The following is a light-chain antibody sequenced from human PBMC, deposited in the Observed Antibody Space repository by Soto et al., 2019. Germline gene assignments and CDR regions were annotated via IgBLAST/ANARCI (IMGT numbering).Light chain of an antibody. CDR2: GAS. CDR3: QQRDSFPLP. CDR1: QGIANF. V-gene: IGKV1-9*01. Sequence: IQLTQSPSSLSASVGDRVTISCRASQGIANFLAWYQQKPGKAPTLLIYGASPLKSGVPSRFCGSGSGTALTRTISSVQPDDCGTYCCQQRDSFPLPFGPGTKVDI. J-gene: IGKJ3*01.